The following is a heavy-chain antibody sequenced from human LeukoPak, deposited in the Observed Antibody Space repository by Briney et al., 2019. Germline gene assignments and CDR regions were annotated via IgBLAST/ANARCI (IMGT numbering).Heavy chain of an antibody. CDR1: GFSLSSYW. CDR2: INTDGSST. Sequence: PGGSLRLSCAASGFSLSSYWMHWVRQAPGKGLVWVSRINTDGSSTSYADSVKGRFTISRDNAKNTLYLQMNSLRAEDTAVYYCAREAHYSSSSPPDYWGQGTLVTVSS. J-gene: IGHJ4*02. V-gene: IGHV3-74*01. D-gene: IGHD6-6*01. CDR3: AREAHYSSSSPPDY.